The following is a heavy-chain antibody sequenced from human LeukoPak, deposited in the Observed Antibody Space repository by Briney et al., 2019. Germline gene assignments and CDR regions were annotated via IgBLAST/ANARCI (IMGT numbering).Heavy chain of an antibody. CDR3: ARLRKWLADY. CDR2: IYYSGST. V-gene: IGHV4-39*01. CDR1: GGSISSSSYY. Sequence: PPETLSLTCTVSGGSISSSSYYWGWIRQPPGKGLEWIGSIYYSGSTYYNPSLKSRVTISVDTSKNQFSLKLSSVTAADTAVYYCARLRKWLADYWGQGTLVTVSS. D-gene: IGHD6-19*01. J-gene: IGHJ4*02.